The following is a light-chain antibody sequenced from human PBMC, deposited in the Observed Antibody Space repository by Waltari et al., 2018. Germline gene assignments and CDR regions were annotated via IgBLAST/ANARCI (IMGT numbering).Light chain of an antibody. V-gene: IGKV1-39*01. CDR3: QQTSSSPLT. CDR1: QSISSY. J-gene: IGKJ3*01. Sequence: DIQMTQSPSPLSASVGDRVTITCRASQSISSYLNWYQQKPGKSPKLLIYGASSLRGGAPSRFSGSRSGTDFTLTISSLQPEDFASYYCQQTSSSPLTFGPGTKLDIK. CDR2: GAS.